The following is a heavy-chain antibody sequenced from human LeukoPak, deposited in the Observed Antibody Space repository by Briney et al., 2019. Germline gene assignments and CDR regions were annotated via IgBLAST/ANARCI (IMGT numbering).Heavy chain of an antibody. Sequence: GGSLRLSCSASGFTFSAYDMNWVRQAPGKGLEWVSSISGLSSYTYYGESVKGRFSISRDNAKNSLYLQMNSLGAEDTATYYCGRAFPPLRTSSAGDLWGQGILVTVSS. D-gene: IGHD3-16*01. CDR2: ISGLSSYT. CDR1: GFTFSAYD. J-gene: IGHJ4*02. CDR3: GRAFPPLRTSSAGDL. V-gene: IGHV3-21*01.